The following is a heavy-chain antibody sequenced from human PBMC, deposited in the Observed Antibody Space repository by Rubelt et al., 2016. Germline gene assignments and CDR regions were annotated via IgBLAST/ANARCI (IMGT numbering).Heavy chain of an antibody. V-gene: IGHV4-31*03. J-gene: IGHJ4*02. D-gene: IGHD6-19*01. Sequence: QVQLQESGPGLVKPSQTLSLTCTVSGGSISSGGYYWSWIRQHPGKGLEWIGYIYYSGSTYYNPSLKSRVTISVDTSKNQFSLKLSSVAAADTAVYYCARADWDSSGWYGNFDYWGQGTLVTVSS. CDR3: ARADWDSSGWYGNFDY. CDR2: IYYSGST. CDR1: GGSISSGGYY.